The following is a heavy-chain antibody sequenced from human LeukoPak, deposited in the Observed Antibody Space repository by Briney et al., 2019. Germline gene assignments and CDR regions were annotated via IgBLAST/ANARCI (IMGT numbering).Heavy chain of an antibody. CDR3: ARAYCSSTSCYPYYFDY. CDR2: IYYSGST. Sequence: PSETLSLTCTVSGGSISSGGYYWSWIRQHPGKGPEWIGYIYYSGSTYYNPSLKSRVTISVDTSKNQFSLKLSSVTAADTAVYYCARAYCSSTSCYPYYFDYWGQGTLVTVSS. D-gene: IGHD2-2*01. V-gene: IGHV4-31*03. J-gene: IGHJ4*02. CDR1: GGSISSGGYY.